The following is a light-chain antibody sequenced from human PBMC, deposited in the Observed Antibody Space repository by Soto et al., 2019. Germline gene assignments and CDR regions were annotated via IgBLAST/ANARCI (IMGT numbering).Light chain of an antibody. J-gene: IGLJ1*01. CDR2: DTT. V-gene: IGLV7-46*01. Sequence: QAVVTQEPSLTVSPGGTVTLTCGSSTGAVTNGHYPYWFQQKPGQAPRTLIYDTTNRHSWTPARFSGSLLGGKAALTLSGAQPEDEAEYYCAAWDDSLNGPVFGTGTKLTVL. CDR1: TGAVTNGHY. CDR3: AAWDDSLNGPV.